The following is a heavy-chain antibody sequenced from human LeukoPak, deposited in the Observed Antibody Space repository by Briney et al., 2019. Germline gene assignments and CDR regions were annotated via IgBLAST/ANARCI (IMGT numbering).Heavy chain of an antibody. J-gene: IGHJ5*02. CDR3: AKDWSWFGELYPDYGPNWFDP. V-gene: IGHV3-23*01. Sequence: QAGGSLRLSCAASGFTFSSYAMSWVRQAPGKGLEWVSAISGSGGSTYYADSVKGRFTISRDNSKNTLYLQMNSLRAEDTAVYYCAKDWSWFGELYPDYGPNWFDPWGQGTLVTVSS. CDR2: ISGSGGST. D-gene: IGHD3-10*01. CDR1: GFTFSSYA.